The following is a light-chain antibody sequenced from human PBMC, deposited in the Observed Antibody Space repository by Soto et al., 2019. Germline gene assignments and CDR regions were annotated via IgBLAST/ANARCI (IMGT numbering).Light chain of an antibody. CDR3: QQYNNWPPDT. J-gene: IGKJ2*01. V-gene: IGKV3-15*01. Sequence: EIVKTQSPATLSVSPGERATLSCRASQSVSSNLAWYQQKPGQAPRLLIYGASTRATGIPARFSGSGSGTEFTLTIRSLQSEDFAVYYCQQYNNWPPDTFGQGTKLEIK. CDR1: QSVSSN. CDR2: GAS.